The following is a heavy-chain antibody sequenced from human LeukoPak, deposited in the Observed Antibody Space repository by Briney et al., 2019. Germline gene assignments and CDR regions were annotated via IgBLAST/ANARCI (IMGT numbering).Heavy chain of an antibody. V-gene: IGHV1-2*02. J-gene: IGHJ4*02. CDR3: ARVDSGSYHPFDY. CDR1: GYTFTSYD. Sequence: ASVKVSCKASGYTFTSYDINWVRQATGQGLEWMGWIYPNSGGTNYAQKFQGRVTMTRDTSISTAYMELSRLRSDDTAVYYCARVDSGSYHPFDYWGQGTLVTVSS. D-gene: IGHD1-26*01. CDR2: IYPNSGGT.